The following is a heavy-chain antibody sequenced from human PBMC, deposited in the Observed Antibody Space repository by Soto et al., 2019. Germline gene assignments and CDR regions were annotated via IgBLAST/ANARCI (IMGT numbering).Heavy chain of an antibody. V-gene: IGHV1-69*12. Sequence: QVQLVQSGAEVKKPGSSVKVSCKASGGTFSSYAISWVRQAPGQGLEWMGGIIPIFGTANYAQKFQGRVTIPADESTSTAYLELSSLRSEDTAVYYCASTRSSWQRVDYWGQGTLVTVSS. CDR3: ASTRSSWQRVDY. CDR1: GGTFSSYA. D-gene: IGHD6-13*01. CDR2: IIPIFGTA. J-gene: IGHJ4*02.